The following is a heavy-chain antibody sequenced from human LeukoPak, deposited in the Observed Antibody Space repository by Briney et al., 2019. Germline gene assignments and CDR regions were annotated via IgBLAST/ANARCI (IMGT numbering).Heavy chain of an antibody. D-gene: IGHD5-12*01. CDR3: ARGRGFQDY. V-gene: IGHV3-23*01. Sequence: GGTLRLSCAASGFTFSSYGMSWVRQAPGKGLEWVSAISGSGGSTYYADSVKGRFTISRDNSKNTLYLQMNSLRVEDTAVYYCARGRGFQDYWGQGTLVTVSS. CDR1: GFTFSSYG. CDR2: ISGSGGST. J-gene: IGHJ4*02.